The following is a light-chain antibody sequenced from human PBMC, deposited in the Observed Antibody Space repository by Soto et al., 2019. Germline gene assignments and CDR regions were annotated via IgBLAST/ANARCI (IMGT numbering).Light chain of an antibody. V-gene: IGLV1-51*01. Sequence: QSVLTQPPSVSAAPGQKVTISCSGSSSNIGGNSVSWYQQLPGTAPKLLIYDDNKRPSGIPDRFSGSKSGTSATLGITGFQTGHEADYYCGSWDSSLSAYVSGTGTKVTVL. J-gene: IGLJ1*01. CDR3: GSWDSSLSAYV. CDR2: DDN. CDR1: SSNIGGNS.